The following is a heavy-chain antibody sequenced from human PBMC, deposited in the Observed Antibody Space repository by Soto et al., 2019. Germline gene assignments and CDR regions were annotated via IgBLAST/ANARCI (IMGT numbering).Heavy chain of an antibody. CDR2: IYYSGST. V-gene: IGHV4-59*01. D-gene: IGHD3-10*01. Sequence: SETLSLTCTVSGGSISSYYWSWIRQPPGKGLEWIGYIYYSGSTNYNPSLKSRVTISVDTSKNQLSLKLSSVTAADTAVYYCARRYGSAFDIWGQGTMVTVSS. J-gene: IGHJ3*02. CDR1: GGSISSYY. CDR3: ARRYGSAFDI.